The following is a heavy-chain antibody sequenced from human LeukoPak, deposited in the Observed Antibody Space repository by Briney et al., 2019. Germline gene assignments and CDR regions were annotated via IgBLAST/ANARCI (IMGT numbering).Heavy chain of an antibody. CDR2: INHRGST. CDR1: GYSISTDHY. J-gene: IGHJ4*01. D-gene: IGHD3-22*01. Sequence: SETLSLTCSVSGYSISTDHYWGWIRQAPGKGLEWIGIINHRGSTNYNPSLKSRVTISPDTSKNQFSLKLSSVTAADTAVYYCARVGDTSGYYQHFDYWGQGTLVTVSS. CDR3: ARVGDTSGYYQHFDY. V-gene: IGHV4-38-2*02.